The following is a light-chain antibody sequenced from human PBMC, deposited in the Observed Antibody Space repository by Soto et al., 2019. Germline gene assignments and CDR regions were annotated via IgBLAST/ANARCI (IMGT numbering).Light chain of an antibody. CDR1: SSDVGGYNY. Sequence: QSVLTQPASVSGSPGQSITISCTGTSSDVGGYNYVSWYQQYPGKAPNLMIYEVSHRPSEVSNRFSGSKSGNTASLTISGLQTEDEADYYCSSYTSSSTLVFGGGTKLTVL. CDR3: SSYTSSSTLV. CDR2: EVS. V-gene: IGLV2-14*01. J-gene: IGLJ3*02.